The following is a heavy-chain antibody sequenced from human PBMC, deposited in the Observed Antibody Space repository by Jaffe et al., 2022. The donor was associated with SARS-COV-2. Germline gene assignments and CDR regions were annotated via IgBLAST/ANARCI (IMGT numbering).Heavy chain of an antibody. CDR1: GGSISSYY. CDR2: IYTSGST. Sequence: QVQLQESGPGLVKPSETLSLTCTVSGGSISSYYWSWIRQPAGKGLEWIGRIYTSGSTNYNPSLKSRVTMSVDTSKNQFSLKLSSVTAADTAVYYCARDEVGGPHVGVFGALFDYWGQGTLVTVSS. D-gene: IGHD3-3*01. J-gene: IGHJ4*02. V-gene: IGHV4-4*07. CDR3: ARDEVGGPHVGVFGALFDY.